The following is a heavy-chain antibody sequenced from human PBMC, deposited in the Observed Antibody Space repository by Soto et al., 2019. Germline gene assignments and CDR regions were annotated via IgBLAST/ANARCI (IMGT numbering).Heavy chain of an antibody. CDR2: ISAYNGNT. D-gene: IGHD1-7*01. Sequence: ASVKVSCKASGYTFTSYGISWVRQAPGQGLEWMGWISAYNGNTNYAQKVQGRVTMTTDTSTSTAYMELRSLRSDDTAEYYCAREGRNLITGNTSYYYYGMDVWGQGTTVTVSS. CDR1: GYTFTSYG. CDR3: AREGRNLITGNTSYYYYGMDV. V-gene: IGHV1-18*01. J-gene: IGHJ6*02.